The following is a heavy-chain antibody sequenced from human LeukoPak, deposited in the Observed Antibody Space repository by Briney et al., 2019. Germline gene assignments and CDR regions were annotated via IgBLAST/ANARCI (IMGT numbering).Heavy chain of an antibody. CDR2: ISAYNGNT. Sequence: ASVKVSCKASGYTFTSYGISWVRQAPGQGLEWMGWISAYNGNTNYAQKLQGRVTMTTDTSTSTAYTELRSLRSDDTAVYYCARDSRIAAAGNSDPWGQGTLVTVSS. D-gene: IGHD6-13*01. CDR3: ARDSRIAAAGNSDP. V-gene: IGHV1-18*01. J-gene: IGHJ5*02. CDR1: GYTFTSYG.